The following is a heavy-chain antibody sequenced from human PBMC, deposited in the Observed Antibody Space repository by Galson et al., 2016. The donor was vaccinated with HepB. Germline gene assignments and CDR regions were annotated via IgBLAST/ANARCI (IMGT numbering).Heavy chain of an antibody. CDR1: GGTFSSST. J-gene: IGHJ5*02. CDR2: IIPIFGTA. V-gene: IGHV1-69*05. CDR3: ARGNRVVVIPTTKFDP. Sequence: SVKVSCKASGGTFSSSTISWVRQAPGQGLEWMGGIIPIFGTANYAQRFQDRLSMARDPSTTTVDMELSSLTFEDTAVDYCARGNRVVVIPTTKFDPWGQGALATVSS. D-gene: IGHD2-2*01.